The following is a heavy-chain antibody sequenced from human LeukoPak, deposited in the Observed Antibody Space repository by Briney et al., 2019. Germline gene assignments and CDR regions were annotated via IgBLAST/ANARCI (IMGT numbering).Heavy chain of an antibody. CDR1: GYTFTGYY. J-gene: IGHJ5*02. D-gene: IGHD3-22*01. V-gene: IGHV1-2*02. CDR2: INPNSGGT. CDR3: ARVIKEYYYDSSGYWFDP. Sequence: GASVKVSCKASGYTFTGYYMHWVRQAPGQGLEWMGWINPNSGGTNYAQKFQGRVTMTRDTSISTAYMELRSLRSDDTAVYYCARVIKEYYYDSSGYWFDPWGQGTLVTVSS.